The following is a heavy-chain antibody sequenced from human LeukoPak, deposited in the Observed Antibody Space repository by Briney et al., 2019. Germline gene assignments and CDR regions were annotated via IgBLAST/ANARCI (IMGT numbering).Heavy chain of an antibody. J-gene: IGHJ5*02. CDR3: ARDHGSGSYQNWFDP. V-gene: IGHV4-61*02. D-gene: IGHD1-26*01. CDR2: IYTSGST. CDR1: GGSISSGSYY. Sequence: PSQTLSLTCTVSGGSISSGSYYWSWIRQPAGRGLEWIGRIYTSGSTNYNPSLKSRVSISADTSKNQFSLKLTSVTAADTAVYYCARDHGSGSYQNWFDPWGQGTLVTVSS.